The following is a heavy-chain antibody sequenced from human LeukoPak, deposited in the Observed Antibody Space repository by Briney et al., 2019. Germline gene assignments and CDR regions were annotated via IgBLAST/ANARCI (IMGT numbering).Heavy chain of an antibody. Sequence: SVKVSCKASGGTFSSYAISWVRQAPGQGLEWMGGIIPIFGIANYAQKFQGRVTITADKSTSTGYMELSSLRSEDTAVYYCARDAAEYYYGSGSGTDYWGQGTLVTVPS. D-gene: IGHD3-10*01. V-gene: IGHV1-69*10. CDR2: IIPIFGIA. J-gene: IGHJ4*02. CDR3: ARDAAEYYYGSGSGTDY. CDR1: GGTFSSYA.